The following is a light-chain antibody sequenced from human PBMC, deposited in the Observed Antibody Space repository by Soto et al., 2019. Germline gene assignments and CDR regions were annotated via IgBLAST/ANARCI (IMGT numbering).Light chain of an antibody. CDR3: QQYSNDPLT. V-gene: IGKV1-5*03. Sequence: DIQMTQSPSTLSASVGDRVTITCRASQSISYWLAWYQQKPGKAPNLLIYKASSLESGVPSRFSGSGSGTEFTLTINSLQPDDFATYYCQQYSNDPLTFGGGTKVEI. J-gene: IGKJ4*01. CDR2: KAS. CDR1: QSISYW.